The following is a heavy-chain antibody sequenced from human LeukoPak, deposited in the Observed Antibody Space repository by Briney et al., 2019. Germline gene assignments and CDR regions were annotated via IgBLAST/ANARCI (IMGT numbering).Heavy chain of an antibody. V-gene: IGHV3-30*04. J-gene: IGHJ4*02. Sequence: GGSLRLSCVASGFTFSSYAMHWVRQAPGKGLEWVAVISYDGSNKYYADSVKGRFTISRDNSKNTLYLQMNSLRAEDTAVYYCASPSRDGYNYSDYWGQGTLVTVSS. CDR3: ASPSRDGYNYSDY. CDR2: ISYDGSNK. D-gene: IGHD5-24*01. CDR1: GFTFSSYA.